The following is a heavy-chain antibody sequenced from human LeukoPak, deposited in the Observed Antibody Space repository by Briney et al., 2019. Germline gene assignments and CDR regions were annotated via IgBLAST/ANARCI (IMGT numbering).Heavy chain of an antibody. CDR3: ARGRFLDAFDI. D-gene: IGHD3-3*01. Sequence: PSETLSLTCTVSGGSISSYYWSWIRQPPGKGLEWIGYIYYSGSTKYKPSLKTRVTISVDTSKNQFSLKLSSVTAADTAVYYCARGRFLDAFDIWGQGTMVTVSS. V-gene: IGHV4-59*01. CDR1: GGSISSYY. J-gene: IGHJ3*02. CDR2: IYYSGST.